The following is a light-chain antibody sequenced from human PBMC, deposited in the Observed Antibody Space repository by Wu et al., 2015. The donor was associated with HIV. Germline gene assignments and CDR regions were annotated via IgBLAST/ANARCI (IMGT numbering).Light chain of an antibody. V-gene: IGKV3-15*01. CDR2: SAS. CDR1: QSISDN. CDR3: QQYNVWPPFI. Sequence: EIVLTQSPATLSVSPGQRATLTCTASQSISDNLAWYQQKPGHSPRLLIYSASTRATGVPARFSGSGSGTHFTLTISGMQSDDFAVYYCQQYNVWPPFIFGRGTRLEIK. J-gene: IGKJ5*01.